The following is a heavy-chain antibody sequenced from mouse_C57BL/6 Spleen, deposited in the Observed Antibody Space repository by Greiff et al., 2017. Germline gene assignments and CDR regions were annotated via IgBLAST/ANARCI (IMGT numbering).Heavy chain of an antibody. Sequence: QVQLQQPGAELVKPGASVKLSCKASGYTFTSYWMHWVKQRPGRGLEWIGRFDPNSGGTKYNEKFKSKATLTVDKPSSTAYMQLSSLTSEDSAVYYCARPIITTGVAHWYFDVWGTGTTVTVSS. CDR3: ARPIITTGVAHWYFDV. CDR1: GYTFTSYW. V-gene: IGHV1-72*01. CDR2: FDPNSGGT. J-gene: IGHJ1*03. D-gene: IGHD1-1*01.